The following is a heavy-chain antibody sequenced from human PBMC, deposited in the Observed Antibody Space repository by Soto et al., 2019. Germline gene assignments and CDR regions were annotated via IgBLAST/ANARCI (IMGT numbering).Heavy chain of an antibody. J-gene: IGHJ3*02. CDR3: AREMSSWVDAFAI. D-gene: IGHD6-13*01. CDR1: GFTFSSYA. CDR2: ISYDGSNK. Sequence: QVQLVESGGGVVQPGRSLRLSCAASGFTFSSYAMHWVRQAPGKGLEWVAVISYDGSNKYYADSVKGRFTISRDNSKNTLYRQMNSLRAEDTAVYYCAREMSSWVDAFAIWGQGTMVTVSS. V-gene: IGHV3-30-3*01.